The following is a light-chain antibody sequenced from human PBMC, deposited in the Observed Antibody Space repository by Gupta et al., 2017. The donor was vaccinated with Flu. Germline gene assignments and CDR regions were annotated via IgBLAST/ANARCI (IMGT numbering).Light chain of an antibody. CDR1: QSVSSSN. CDR2: GAS. J-gene: IGKJ1*01. V-gene: IGKV3-20*01. Sequence: GTLSVSPGERATLSCRASQSVSSSNLAWYQQKPGQAPRLLIYGASSRATGIPDRFSGSGSGTDFTLTISRLEPEDFAVYYCQQYGSSPRTFGQGTKVEIK. CDR3: QQYGSSPRT.